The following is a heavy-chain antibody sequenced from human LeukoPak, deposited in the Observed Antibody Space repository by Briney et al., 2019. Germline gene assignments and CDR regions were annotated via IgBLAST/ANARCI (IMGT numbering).Heavy chain of an antibody. J-gene: IGHJ4*02. V-gene: IGHV3-23*01. CDR1: GFTFNIHG. CDR3: AKDATPGNGIWDPFDS. Sequence: GGSLRLSCVASGFTFNIHGMSWVRQAPGKGLEWVSSVGGGNDIYYSDSVKGRFTGSRDDAKSTVYLQMNSLRVEDTATYFCAKDATPGNGIWDPFDSWGQGTLVTVSS. D-gene: IGHD1-1*01. CDR2: VGGGNDI.